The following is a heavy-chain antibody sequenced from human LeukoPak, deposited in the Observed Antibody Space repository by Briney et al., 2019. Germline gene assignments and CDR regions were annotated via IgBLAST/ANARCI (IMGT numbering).Heavy chain of an antibody. CDR1: GYTLIELS. CDR2: FDPEDGEI. J-gene: IGHJ4*02. V-gene: IGHV1-24*01. D-gene: IGHD3-10*01. Sequence: ASVKVSCKVSGYTLIELSMHWVRQAPGKGLEWMGGFDPEDGEIIYAQKFQGRVTMTEDTSTDTAYMELSSLRSEDTAVYYCARLQTMVRGGGVDYWGQGTLVTVSS. CDR3: ARLQTMVRGGGVDY.